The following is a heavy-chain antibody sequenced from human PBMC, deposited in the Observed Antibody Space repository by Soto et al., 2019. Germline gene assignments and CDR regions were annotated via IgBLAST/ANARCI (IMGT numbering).Heavy chain of an antibody. Sequence: SETLSLTCTVSGGSISSSSYFWGWIRQPPGKGLEWIGSIPYTGDTNYNPSLKSRVTISVDTSKNQFSLKLSSVTAADTAVYYCARHFCGGDCYSGPYYYGMDVWGQGTTVTVSS. CDR1: GGSISSSSYF. J-gene: IGHJ6*02. CDR2: IPYTGDT. V-gene: IGHV4-39*01. D-gene: IGHD2-21*02. CDR3: ARHFCGGDCYSGPYYYGMDV.